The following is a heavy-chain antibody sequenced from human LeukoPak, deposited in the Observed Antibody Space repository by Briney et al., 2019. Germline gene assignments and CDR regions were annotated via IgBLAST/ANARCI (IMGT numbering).Heavy chain of an antibody. V-gene: IGHV3-23*01. J-gene: IGHJ4*02. CDR1: GFTFSSYA. CDR2: ISGSGGST. CDR3: RYGSGRYSYDY. D-gene: IGHD3-10*01. Sequence: GGSLRLSCAASGFTFSSYAMSWVRQAPGKGLEWVSGISGSGGSTYSADSVKGRFIISRDNAKNSLYLQMNSLRAEDTAVYYCRYGSGRYSYDYWGQGTLVTVSS.